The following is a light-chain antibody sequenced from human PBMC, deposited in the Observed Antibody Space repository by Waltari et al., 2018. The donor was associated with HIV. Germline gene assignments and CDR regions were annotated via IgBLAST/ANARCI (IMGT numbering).Light chain of an antibody. CDR1: TSNIETEA. J-gene: IGLJ3*02. Sequence: QSVLTQPPSVSGTPGQTVTISCSGSTSNIETEALYWYQQLPGTAPNLLIYRNYKRPSCVSDRFSCSKSGASASLVISGLRSEDEAHYYCVSYDSRLDERLFGGGTKLTVL. CDR2: RNY. CDR3: VSYDSRLDERL. V-gene: IGLV1-47*01.